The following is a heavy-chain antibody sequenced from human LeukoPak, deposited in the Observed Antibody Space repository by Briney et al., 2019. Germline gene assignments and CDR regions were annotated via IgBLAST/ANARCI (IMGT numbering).Heavy chain of an antibody. V-gene: IGHV1-69*02. Sequence: SVKVSCKASGGTFSSYTISWVRQAPGQGLEWMGRIIPILGIANYAQKFQGRVTITADKSTSTAYMELSTLRSEDTAVYYCAAYCSSTSCYGGLDYWGQGTLVTVSS. CDR1: GGTFSSYT. J-gene: IGHJ4*02. CDR2: IIPILGIA. D-gene: IGHD2-2*01. CDR3: AAYCSSTSCYGGLDY.